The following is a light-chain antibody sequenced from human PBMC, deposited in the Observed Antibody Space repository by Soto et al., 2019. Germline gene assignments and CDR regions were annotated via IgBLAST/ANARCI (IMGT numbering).Light chain of an antibody. Sequence: IVLTQSPATLSLSPGERATLFCRASQRITSTYFAWYQQKPGRSPRLVIYGAFNRATGIPDRFSARGSGTDFSLSISGLEPEDSAVYFCQRYGTSPWTFGQGTKVEIK. CDR2: GAF. CDR1: QRITSTY. J-gene: IGKJ1*01. V-gene: IGKV3-20*01. CDR3: QRYGTSPWT.